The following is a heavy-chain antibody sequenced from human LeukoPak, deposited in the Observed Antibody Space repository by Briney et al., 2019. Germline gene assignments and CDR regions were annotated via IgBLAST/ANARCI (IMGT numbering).Heavy chain of an antibody. Sequence: GGSLRLSCAASGFIFSNYAMSWVRQAPGKGLEWVSVIYSGGSTYYADSVKGRFTISRDNSKNTLYLQMNSLRAEDTAVYYCARGPSRAHYDILTGYLWGQGTLVTVSS. D-gene: IGHD3-9*01. J-gene: IGHJ4*02. V-gene: IGHV3-66*01. CDR3: ARGPSRAHYDILTGYL. CDR2: IYSGGST. CDR1: GFIFSNYA.